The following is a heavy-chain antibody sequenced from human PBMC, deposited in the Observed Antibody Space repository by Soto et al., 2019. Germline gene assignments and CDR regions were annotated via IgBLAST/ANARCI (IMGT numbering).Heavy chain of an antibody. J-gene: IGHJ6*03. CDR1: GGSISSYY. D-gene: IGHD2-2*01. CDR2: IYSSGCI. Sequence: SETLSLTCTVSGGSISSYYWSWIRQPPGKGLEWIWYIYSSGCINYNPSLKSRVTISVDTSKNQFSLKLSSVTAADTAVYYCARQGRYCSSTSCYYYYYMDVWGKGTTVTVSS. V-gene: IGHV4-59*08. CDR3: ARQGRYCSSTSCYYYYYMDV.